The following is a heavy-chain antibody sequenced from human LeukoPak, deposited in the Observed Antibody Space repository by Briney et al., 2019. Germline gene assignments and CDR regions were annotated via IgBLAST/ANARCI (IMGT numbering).Heavy chain of an antibody. CDR1: GYTFTSYA. CDR2: INTNTGNP. J-gene: IGHJ4*02. CDR3: ARALRVGATHPLAY. Sequence: WASVKVSCKASGYTFTSYAMNWVRHAPGQGLEWMGWINTNTGNPTYAQGFTGRFVFSLDTSVSTAYLQISSLKAEDTAVYYCARALRVGATHPLAYWGQGTLVTVSS. V-gene: IGHV7-4-1*02. D-gene: IGHD1-26*01.